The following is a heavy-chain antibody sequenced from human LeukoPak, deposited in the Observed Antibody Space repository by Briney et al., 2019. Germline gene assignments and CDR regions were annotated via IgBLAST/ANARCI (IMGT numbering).Heavy chain of an antibody. J-gene: IGHJ3*02. CDR3: GRDPNGDYIGAFDM. D-gene: IGHD4-17*01. Sequence: GGSLRLSCAASGFTFSNYAMIWVRQAPGKGLEWVSAIRGIRGSYRTEYADSVKDRFTISRDNSKNTLYLQMNSLRAEDTAVYYCGRDPNGDYIGAFDMWGQGTMVTVSS. V-gene: IGHV3-23*01. CDR2: IRGIRGSYRT. CDR1: GFTFSNYA.